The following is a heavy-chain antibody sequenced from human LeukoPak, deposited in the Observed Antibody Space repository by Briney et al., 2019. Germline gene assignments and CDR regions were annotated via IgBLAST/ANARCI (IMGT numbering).Heavy chain of an antibody. V-gene: IGHV3-23*01. CDR1: GFTFSSYA. J-gene: IGHJ4*02. CDR2: ISGSGGST. CDR3: ARASGVFDY. Sequence: PGGSLRLPCAASGFTFSSYAMSWVRQAPGKGLEWVSAISGSGGSTYYADSVKGRFTISRDNSENTLYLQMNSLRAEDTAVYFCARASGVFDYWGQGTLVTVSS. D-gene: IGHD3-10*01.